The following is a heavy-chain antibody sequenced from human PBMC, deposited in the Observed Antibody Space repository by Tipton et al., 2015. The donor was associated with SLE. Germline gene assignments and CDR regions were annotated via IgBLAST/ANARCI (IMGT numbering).Heavy chain of an antibody. CDR3: ARDRRYCGGNCYYYYYYMDV. J-gene: IGHJ6*03. CDR1: GGSISSGSYY. V-gene: IGHV4-61*02. D-gene: IGHD2-21*01. Sequence: TLSLTCTVSGGSISSGSYYWSWIRQPAGKGLEWIGRIYTSGSTNYNPALKSRVTISVDTSKNQFSLKLNSVTAADTAVYYCARDRRYCGGNCYYYYYYMDVWGKGTTVTVSS. CDR2: IYTSGST.